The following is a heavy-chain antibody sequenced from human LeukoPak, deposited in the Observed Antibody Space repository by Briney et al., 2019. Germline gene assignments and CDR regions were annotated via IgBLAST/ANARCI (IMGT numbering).Heavy chain of an antibody. CDR1: GFTFSTYW. V-gene: IGHV3-7*04. J-gene: IGHJ4*02. D-gene: IGHD2/OR15-2a*01. CDR2: IKGDGSEI. CDR3: ARVPFRSTYFHDY. Sequence: GGSLRLSCGASGFTFSTYWMSWVRQAPGKGLEWVANIKGDGSEIYSVDSVKGRFTISRDNAKSSLYLQLNSLRVEGTAVYYCARVPFRSTYFHDYWGQGTLVTVSS.